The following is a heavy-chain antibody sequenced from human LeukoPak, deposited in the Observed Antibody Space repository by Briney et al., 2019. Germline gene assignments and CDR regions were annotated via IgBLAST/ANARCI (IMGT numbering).Heavy chain of an antibody. CDR2: IYSGGST. Sequence: GGSLRLSCAASGFTVSSNYMSWVRQAPGKGLEWVSVIYSGGSTYYADSVKGRFTISRDNSKNTLYLQMNSLKTEDTAVYYCTILGYTYGRFDYWGQGTLVTVSS. D-gene: IGHD5-18*01. CDR3: TILGYTYGRFDY. CDR1: GFTVSSNY. V-gene: IGHV3-53*01. J-gene: IGHJ4*02.